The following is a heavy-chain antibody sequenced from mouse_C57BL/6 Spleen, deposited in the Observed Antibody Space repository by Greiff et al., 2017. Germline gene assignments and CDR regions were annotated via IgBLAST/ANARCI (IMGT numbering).Heavy chain of an antibody. Sequence: VQLKESGAELVRPGASVKLSCTASGFNIKDYYMHWVKQRPEQGLEWIGRIDPADGDTEYAPKFQGKATMTADKSSNTAYLQLSSLTSEDTAVYYCTTPDYGLYYFGYWGQGTTLTVSS. CDR2: IDPADGDT. D-gene: IGHD1-1*02. J-gene: IGHJ2*01. CDR1: GFNIKDYY. CDR3: TTPDYGLYYFGY. V-gene: IGHV14-1*01.